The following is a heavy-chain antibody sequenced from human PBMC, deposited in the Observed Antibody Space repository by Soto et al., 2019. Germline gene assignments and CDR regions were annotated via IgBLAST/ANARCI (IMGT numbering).Heavy chain of an antibody. CDR1: GFTFSSYA. V-gene: IGHV3-23*01. Sequence: PGGSLRLSCAASGFTFSSYAMSWVRQAPGKGLEWVSAISGSGGSTYYADSVKGRFTISRDNSKNTLYLQMNSLRAEDTAVYYCANVRDYYYYGMDVWGQGTTVTVSS. J-gene: IGHJ6*02. CDR2: ISGSGGST. CDR3: ANVRDYYYYGMDV.